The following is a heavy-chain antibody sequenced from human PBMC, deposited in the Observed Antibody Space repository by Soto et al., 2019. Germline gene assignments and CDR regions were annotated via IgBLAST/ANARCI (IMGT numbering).Heavy chain of an antibody. J-gene: IGHJ2*01. CDR1: GVSFSGFY. V-gene: IGHV4-34*01. CDR2: INHSGSS. CDR3: ARMAGPWYFDL. Sequence: TPSLTCAVHGVSFSGFYLTWIRQPPGKGLEWIGEINHSGSSNYNPPLKSRVTMSLDTSRNQFSLSLNSVTAADTAVYYCARMAGPWYFDLWGRGTLVTVSS.